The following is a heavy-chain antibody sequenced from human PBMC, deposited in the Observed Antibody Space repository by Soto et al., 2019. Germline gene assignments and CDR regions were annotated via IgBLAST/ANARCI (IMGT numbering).Heavy chain of an antibody. V-gene: IGHV3-23*01. Sequence: GGSLRLSCAASGFPFNNYAMNWFRQAPGKGLEWVSGISGRGGSTYYADSVRGRFTISRDNSKNTLYLQMNTLRAEDTAVYCCAKAFITGTPWSAFDIWGQGTMVTVSS. CDR1: GFPFNNYA. CDR2: ISGRGGST. CDR3: AKAFITGTPWSAFDI. J-gene: IGHJ3*02. D-gene: IGHD1-20*01.